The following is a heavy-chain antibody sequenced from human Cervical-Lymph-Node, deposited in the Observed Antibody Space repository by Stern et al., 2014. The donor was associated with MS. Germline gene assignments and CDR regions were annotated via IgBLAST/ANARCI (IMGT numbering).Heavy chain of an antibody. V-gene: IGHV1-3*01. J-gene: IGHJ3*02. CDR2: VTPGNGNT. D-gene: IGHD4-17*01. CDR3: ARSIAGYGDFYHGAFDI. Sequence: VQLVQSEAEVQKPGASVTLSCKASGYTFTSYAIHWVRQAPGQRLEWMGWVTPGNGNTRYSQKFQDRVSITRDTSASTAYVELSGLRSEDTAVYYCARSIAGYGDFYHGAFDIWGQGTVVTVSS. CDR1: GYTFTSYA.